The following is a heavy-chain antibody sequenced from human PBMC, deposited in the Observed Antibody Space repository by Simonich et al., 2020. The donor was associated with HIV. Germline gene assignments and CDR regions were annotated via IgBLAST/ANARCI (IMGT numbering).Heavy chain of an antibody. CDR2: IYYTGIT. CDR1: GDTISSYY. D-gene: IGHD6-13*01. Sequence: QVQLQESGPGLVKPSETLSLTCTVSGDTISSYYWSWIRQPPGKGLEWIGHIYYTGITNHNPTLKIRFTISVDTSKNQFSLNLTSVTAADTAVYYCARGLFLSSWAPFHYWGQGTLVTVSS. J-gene: IGHJ4*02. CDR3: ARGLFLSSWAPFHY. V-gene: IGHV4-59*08.